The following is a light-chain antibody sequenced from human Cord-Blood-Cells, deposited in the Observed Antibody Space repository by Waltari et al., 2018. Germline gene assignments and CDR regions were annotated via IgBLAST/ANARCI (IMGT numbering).Light chain of an antibody. CDR1: QSVSSS. CDR2: DAS. J-gene: IGKJ3*01. CDR3: QQRSNCSFT. Sequence: EIVLTQSPATLSLSPGERATLSCRASQSVSSSLAWYQQKPDQAPRLLISDASNMDTGIPARFSGSGSGTDFTLTISSLEPEDFAVYYCQQRSNCSFTFGPGTKVDIK. V-gene: IGKV3-11*01.